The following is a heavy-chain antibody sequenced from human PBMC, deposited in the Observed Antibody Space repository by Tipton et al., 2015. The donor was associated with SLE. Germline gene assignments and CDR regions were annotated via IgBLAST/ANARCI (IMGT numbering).Heavy chain of an antibody. D-gene: IGHD1-26*01. V-gene: IGHV4-59*08. J-gene: IGHJ5*01. CDR2: IYYSGST. Sequence: LRLSCTVSGGSISSYYWSWIRQPPGKGLEWIGYIYYSGSTNYNPSLKSRVTISVDTSKNQLSLKLSSVTAADTAVYYCARGPSSSETYYTWFDSWGQGTLVTVSS. CDR3: ARGPSSSETYYTWFDS. CDR1: GGSISSYY.